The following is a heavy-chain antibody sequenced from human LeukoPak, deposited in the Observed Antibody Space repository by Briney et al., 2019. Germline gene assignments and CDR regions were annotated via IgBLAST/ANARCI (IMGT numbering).Heavy chain of an antibody. CDR1: GGSFSGYY. V-gene: IGHV4-39*01. CDR2: IYYSGST. CDR3: ARQGTDRILSGWYHENYYYYYYMDV. D-gene: IGHD6-19*01. Sequence: SETLSLTCAVYGGSFSGYYWGWIRQPPGKGLEWIGSIYYSGSTYYTPSLKSRVTISVDTSKNQFSLKLSSVTAADTAVYYCARQGTDRILSGWYHENYYYYYYMDVWGKGTTVTVS. J-gene: IGHJ6*03.